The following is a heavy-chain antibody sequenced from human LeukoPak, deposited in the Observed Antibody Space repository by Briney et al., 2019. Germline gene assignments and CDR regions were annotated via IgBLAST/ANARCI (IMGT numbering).Heavy chain of an antibody. J-gene: IGHJ6*03. Sequence: ASVKVSCKASGYTFTNYAISWVRQAPGQGLEWVGWISAYNGNTNYAQKLQGRVTMTTDTSTSTAYMDLRSLRSDDTAVYYCAREGITMVRGVIRYYYYYMDVWGKGTTVTISS. CDR2: ISAYNGNT. V-gene: IGHV1-18*01. CDR3: AREGITMVRGVIRYYYYYMDV. CDR1: GYTFTNYA. D-gene: IGHD3-10*01.